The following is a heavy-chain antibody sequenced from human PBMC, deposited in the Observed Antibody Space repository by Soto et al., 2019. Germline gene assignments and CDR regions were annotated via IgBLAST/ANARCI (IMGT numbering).Heavy chain of an antibody. D-gene: IGHD3-16*01. CDR1: GVSITTNGYS. CDR2: IYPSGTI. J-gene: IGHJ4*02. CDR3: ATYTAFAKYYFDY. V-gene: IGHV4-30-2*01. Sequence: SETLSLTCAVSGVSITTNGYSWSWIRQPPGKGLEWIGYIYPSGTIFYNPSLNSRVTTSADTSNNQFSLKLTSVTAADTAVYFCATYTAFAKYYFDYWGRGTLVTVSS.